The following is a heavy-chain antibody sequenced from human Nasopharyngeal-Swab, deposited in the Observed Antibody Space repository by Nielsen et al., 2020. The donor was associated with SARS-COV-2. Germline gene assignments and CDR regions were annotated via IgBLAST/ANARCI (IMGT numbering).Heavy chain of an antibody. V-gene: IGHV4-39*01. D-gene: IGHD3-9*01. CDR2: IYSSGST. Sequence: WIRQPPGKGLEWVGSIYSSGSTHYTPSLNSRVTISVDTSKSQFSLKLRSVTAADTAVYYCARAGVDTSTGSSGGFFDYWGQGALVTVSS. CDR3: ARAGVDTSTGSSGGFFDY. J-gene: IGHJ4*02.